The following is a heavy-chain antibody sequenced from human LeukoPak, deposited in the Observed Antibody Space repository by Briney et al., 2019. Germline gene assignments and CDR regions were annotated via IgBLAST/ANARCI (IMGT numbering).Heavy chain of an antibody. D-gene: IGHD4-17*01. Sequence: ASVKVSCKASGYTFTSYYMHWVRQAPGQGLEWLGIINPSGGSTSYAQKFQGRGTMTRDTSTSTVYMELSSLRSEDTAVYYCARERTDYGDYNDYWGQGTLVTVSS. V-gene: IGHV1-46*01. CDR2: INPSGGST. CDR3: ARERTDYGDYNDY. J-gene: IGHJ4*02. CDR1: GYTFTSYY.